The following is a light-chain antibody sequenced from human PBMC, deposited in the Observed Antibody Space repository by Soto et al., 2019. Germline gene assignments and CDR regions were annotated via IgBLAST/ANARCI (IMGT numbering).Light chain of an antibody. CDR3: QQYDFSPPLYT. Sequence: EIVLTQSPGTLSLSPGETASLSCRASQNVDNTYLAWYQQKPGLPPTLLIYATSTRAAGIPGRFSGSGSGTDFTLTIDRLELEDFAVYYCQQYDFSPPLYTFGQGTKLEIK. CDR2: ATS. V-gene: IGKV3-20*01. CDR1: QNVDNTY. J-gene: IGKJ2*01.